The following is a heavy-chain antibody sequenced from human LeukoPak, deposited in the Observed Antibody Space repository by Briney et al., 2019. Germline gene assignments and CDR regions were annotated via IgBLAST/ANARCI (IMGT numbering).Heavy chain of an antibody. Sequence: GGSLRLSCAASGFTFSSYSMNWVRQAPGKGLEWVSGISWNSGSIGYADSVKGRFTISRDNAKNSLYLQMNSLRAEDTAVYYCAKQSGDYGGQGTLVTVSS. CDR1: GFTFSSYS. CDR3: AKQSGDY. J-gene: IGHJ4*02. CDR2: ISWNSGSI. V-gene: IGHV3-9*01.